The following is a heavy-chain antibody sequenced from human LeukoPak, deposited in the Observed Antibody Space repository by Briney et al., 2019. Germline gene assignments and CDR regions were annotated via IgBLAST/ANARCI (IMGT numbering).Heavy chain of an antibody. CDR1: GFTVSSNY. J-gene: IGHJ4*02. V-gene: IGHV3-66*01. CDR2: IYSGGTT. CDR3: ARAKYSGSYYDY. Sequence: PGGSLRLSCAASGFTVSSNYMSWVRQAPGEGLEWVSVIYSGGTTYYADSVKGRFTISRDNSKHTLYLQMNSLRAEDTAVYYCARAKYSGSYYDYWGQGTLVTVSS. D-gene: IGHD1-26*01.